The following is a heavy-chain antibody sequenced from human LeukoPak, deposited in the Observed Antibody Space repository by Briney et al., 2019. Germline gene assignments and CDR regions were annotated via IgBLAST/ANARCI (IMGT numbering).Heavy chain of an antibody. D-gene: IGHD3-16*02. V-gene: IGHV3-23*01. CDR3: AKAIYDYVWGSYRYIDY. J-gene: IGHJ4*02. Sequence: GGSLKLSCAASGFTFSSYAMGWVRQAPGKGLEWVSAISGSGGSTYYADSVKGRFTISRDNSKNTLYLQMNSLRAEDTAVYYCAKAIYDYVWGSYRYIDYWGQGTLVTVSS. CDR2: ISGSGGST. CDR1: GFTFSSYA.